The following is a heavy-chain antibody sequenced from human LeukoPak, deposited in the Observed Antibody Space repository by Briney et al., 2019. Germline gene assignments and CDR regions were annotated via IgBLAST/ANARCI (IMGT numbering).Heavy chain of an antibody. CDR3: ARERYSSSWYPVPYYYYYYMDV. D-gene: IGHD6-13*01. CDR1: GYTFTSYG. J-gene: IGHJ6*03. Sequence: GASVKVSCKASGYTFTSYGISWVRQAPGQGLEWMGWISAYNGNTNYAQKLQGRVTMTTDTSTSTAYMELRSLRSDDTAVYYCARERYSSSWYPVPYYYYYYMDVWGKGTTVTVSS. CDR2: ISAYNGNT. V-gene: IGHV1-18*01.